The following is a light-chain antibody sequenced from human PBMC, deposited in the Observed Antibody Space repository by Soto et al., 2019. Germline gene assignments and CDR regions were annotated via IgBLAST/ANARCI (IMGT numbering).Light chain of an antibody. CDR1: QSVDSRF. CDR3: QQYDSSRT. Sequence: PGERVTLSCRASQSVDSRFLAWYQQKPGQAPRLLVYGASIRATGIPDRFSGSGSGTDFTLSIRRLEPEDFAVYYCQQYDSSRTFGKGTKVEMK. CDR2: GAS. V-gene: IGKV3-20*01. J-gene: IGKJ1*01.